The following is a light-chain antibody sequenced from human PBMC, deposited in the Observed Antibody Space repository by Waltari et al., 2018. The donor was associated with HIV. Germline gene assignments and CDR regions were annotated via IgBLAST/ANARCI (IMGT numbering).Light chain of an antibody. CDR3: QVWVDSRDVAVI. CDR1: NIGGKL. J-gene: IGLJ2*01. Sequence: TQPPSVSVAPGKTARITCGGDNIGGKLVHWYQQKPGQAPVLVICDDNDRPSGIPERFSGSNSGNTATLTIIRVEGGDEADYYCQVWVDSRDVAVIFGGGTKLTVL. CDR2: DDN. V-gene: IGLV3-21*04.